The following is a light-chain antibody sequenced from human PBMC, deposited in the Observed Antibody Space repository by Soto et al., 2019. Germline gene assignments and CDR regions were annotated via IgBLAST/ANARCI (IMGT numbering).Light chain of an antibody. Sequence: QSALTQPPSVSGAPGQRVTISCTGSSSDIGSYNYVSWYQQHPGKAPKLMIFDVSNRPSGVPNRFSGSKSGYTASLTISGLQAEDEADYYCSSYTSTSTYVFGTGTRSPS. J-gene: IGLJ1*01. CDR1: SSDIGSYNY. CDR2: DVS. V-gene: IGLV2-14*01. CDR3: SSYTSTSTYV.